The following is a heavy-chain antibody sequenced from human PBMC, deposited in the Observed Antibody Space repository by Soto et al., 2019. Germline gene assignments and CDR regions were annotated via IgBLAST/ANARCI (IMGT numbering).Heavy chain of an antibody. V-gene: IGHV6-1*01. CDR3: ARDGMVRGAFDY. J-gene: IGHJ4*02. CDR2: TYYRSKWYN. Sequence: SHTHSLTSSISGDSVYSKSAAWNWISNSPSTILEWLGRTYYRSKWYNDYAVSVKSRITINPDTSKNQFSLQLNSVTPEDTAVYYCARDGMVRGAFDYWGQGTLVTVSS. CDR1: GDSVYSKSAA. D-gene: IGHD3-10*01.